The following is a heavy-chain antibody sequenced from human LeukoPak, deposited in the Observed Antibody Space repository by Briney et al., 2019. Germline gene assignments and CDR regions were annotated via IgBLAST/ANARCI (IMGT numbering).Heavy chain of an antibody. CDR3: TRDQTPYN. CDR2: IRSKAYGGTT. CDR1: GFTFGDHA. D-gene: IGHD2-15*01. Sequence: GGSLRLSCTPSGFTFGDHAMCWVRQAPGKELEWVGFIRSKAYGGTTEYAASVKGRFTISRDDSNSIAYLQMNSLKSEDTAVYYCTRDQTPYNWGQGNMVTVSS. J-gene: IGHJ4*02. V-gene: IGHV3-49*04.